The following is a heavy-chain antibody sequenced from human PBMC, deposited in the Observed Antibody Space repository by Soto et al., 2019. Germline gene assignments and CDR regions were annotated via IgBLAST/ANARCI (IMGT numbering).Heavy chain of an antibody. Sequence: GGSLRLSCAASGFTFSSYGMHWVRQAPGKGLEWVAVIWYDGSNKYYADSVKGRFTISRDNSKNTLYLQMNSLRAEDTAVYYCARDVLLWFGDDDFDIWGQGTMVTVAS. CDR2: IWYDGSNK. V-gene: IGHV3-33*01. J-gene: IGHJ3*02. CDR1: GFTFSSYG. D-gene: IGHD3-10*01. CDR3: ARDVLLWFGDDDFDI.